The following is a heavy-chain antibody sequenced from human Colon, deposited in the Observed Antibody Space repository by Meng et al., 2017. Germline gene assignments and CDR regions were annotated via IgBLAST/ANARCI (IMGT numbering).Heavy chain of an antibody. D-gene: IGHD5/OR15-5a*01. J-gene: IGHJ5*02. Sequence: GGSLRLSCAASGFTFSDYEMNWIRQAPGKGLEWVAYIRDSDTPIYYADSVRGRFTISRDNAQNSVHLQMSGLRAEDTALYYCARKKPGTVYFDPWGRGTLVTVSS. CDR1: GFTFSDYE. CDR3: ARKKPGTVYFDP. CDR2: IRDSDTPI. V-gene: IGHV3-48*03.